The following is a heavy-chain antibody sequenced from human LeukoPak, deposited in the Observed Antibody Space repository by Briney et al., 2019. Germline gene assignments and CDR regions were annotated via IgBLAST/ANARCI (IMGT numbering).Heavy chain of an antibody. CDR2: INPNSGGT. CDR1: GYTFTGYY. D-gene: IGHD4/OR15-4a*01. J-gene: IGHJ4*02. V-gene: IGHV1-2*04. CDR3: AREDEGACDY. Sequence: ASVTVSCTASGYTFTGYYMHWVRQAPGQGHEWMGWINPNSGGTNYAQKFQGWVTMTRDTSISTAYMELSRLRSDDTAVYYCAREDEGACDYWGQGTLVTVSS.